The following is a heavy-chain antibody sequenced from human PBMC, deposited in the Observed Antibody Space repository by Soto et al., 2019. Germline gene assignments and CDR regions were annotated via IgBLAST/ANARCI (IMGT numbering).Heavy chain of an antibody. CDR1: SDSIRSGTYT. V-gene: IGHV4-39*06. CDR3: ATGRSDSGCYKEYF. D-gene: IGHD6-19*01. J-gene: IGHJ4*02. CDR2: LSYLGTT. Sequence: KAVEPLSLSCTASSDSIRSGTYTWARLRPAPGRGLEWMGSLSYLGTTDSNPSLNRRVTLSKNASKNQFTLKLTAVTAADTAVYYCATGRSDSGCYKEYFCGPGTLVTVS.